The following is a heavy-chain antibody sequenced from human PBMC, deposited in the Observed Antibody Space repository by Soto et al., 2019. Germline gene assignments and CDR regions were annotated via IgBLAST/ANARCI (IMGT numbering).Heavy chain of an antibody. D-gene: IGHD1-26*01. Sequence: GGSLRLSCAAARVTVSDYGVHWVRQAPGKGLQWLATISHHGIRTHYVYSVMGRFTIARYNFKKLVYLHLSGMRVEDTAIYYCAKDWVGGSNNYQLHYWGQGPAVTVSS. V-gene: IGHV3-30*18. CDR3: AKDWVGGSNNYQLHY. CDR1: RVTVSDYG. CDR2: ISHHGIRT. J-gene: IGHJ4*02.